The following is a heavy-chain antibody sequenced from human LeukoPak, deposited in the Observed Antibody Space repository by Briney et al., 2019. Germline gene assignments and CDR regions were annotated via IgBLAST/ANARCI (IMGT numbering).Heavy chain of an antibody. Sequence: SETLSLTCTVSGDSISSYYWSWIRQPPGKGLEWIGGINHSGSTNYNPSLKSRVTISVDTSKNQFSLKLSSVTAADTAVYYCARRWGIVVVPGNWFDPWGQGTLVTVSS. CDR1: GDSISSYY. D-gene: IGHD2-2*01. CDR2: INHSGST. J-gene: IGHJ5*02. V-gene: IGHV4-34*01. CDR3: ARRWGIVVVPGNWFDP.